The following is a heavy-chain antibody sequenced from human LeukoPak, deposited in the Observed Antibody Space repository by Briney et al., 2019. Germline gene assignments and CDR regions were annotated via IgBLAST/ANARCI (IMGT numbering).Heavy chain of an antibody. D-gene: IGHD3-22*01. Sequence: SETLSLTCTVSGGSISTYYWTWIRQSPGKSLEWIGHIYYSGSTTCNPSLKSRVTISVDTSKNQFSLRLSSVTAADTAVYYCARDRDSSGYYYHFDYWGQGILVTVSS. CDR3: ARDRDSSGYYYHFDY. CDR1: GGSISTYY. CDR2: IYYSGST. V-gene: IGHV4-59*01. J-gene: IGHJ4*02.